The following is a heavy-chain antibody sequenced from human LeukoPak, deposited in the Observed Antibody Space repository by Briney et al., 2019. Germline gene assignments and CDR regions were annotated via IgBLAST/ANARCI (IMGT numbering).Heavy chain of an antibody. CDR1: GGSITSGSHY. CDR2: IYTSGST. D-gene: IGHD3-22*01. J-gene: IGHJ4*02. CDR3: ARDYYDTSVYLGH. V-gene: IGHV4-61*02. Sequence: SETLSLTCTVSGGSITSGSHYWNWIRQPAGKGLEWIGRIYTSGSTKYNPSLKSRVTISIDTSKNQFSLKLSSVTATDTAVYYCARDYYDTSVYLGHWGQGTLVTVSS.